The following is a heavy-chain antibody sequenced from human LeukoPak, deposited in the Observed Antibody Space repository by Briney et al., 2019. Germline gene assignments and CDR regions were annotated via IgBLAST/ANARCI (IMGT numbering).Heavy chain of an antibody. J-gene: IGHJ4*02. V-gene: IGHV4-59*01. CDR3: ARLPDVSGWPFDY. CDR2: IRYSGRT. Sequence: SETLSLTCTASDESISRDFWTWIRQPAGKGLEWIGYIRYSGRTEYNPSLKSRVTISIQTSKNQFSLKLTSVTAADTAIYYCARLPDVSGWPFDYWGQGILVTVSS. D-gene: IGHD6-19*01. CDR1: DESISRDF.